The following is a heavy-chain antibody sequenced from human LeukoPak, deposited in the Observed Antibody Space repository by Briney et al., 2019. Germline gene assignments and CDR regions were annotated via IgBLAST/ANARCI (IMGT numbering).Heavy chain of an antibody. D-gene: IGHD3-16*02. CDR2: IYTSGST. J-gene: IGHJ4*02. CDR1: GGSISSYY. V-gene: IGHV4-4*07. Sequence: SETLSLTCTASGGSISSYYWSWIRQPAGKGLEWIGRIYTSGSTNYNPSLKSRVTMSVDTSKNQFSLKLSSVTAADTAVYYCAATYYDYVWGSYRYTIDYWGQGTLVTVSS. CDR3: AATYYDYVWGSYRYTIDY.